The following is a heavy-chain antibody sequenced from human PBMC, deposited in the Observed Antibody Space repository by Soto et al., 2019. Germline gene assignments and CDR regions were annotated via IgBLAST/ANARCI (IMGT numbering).Heavy chain of an antibody. CDR3: AKATDCSGGSCYTYYFDY. J-gene: IGHJ4*02. D-gene: IGHD2-15*01. CDR1: GFTFSSYA. CDR2: ISGSGGST. Sequence: GGSLRLSCAASGFTFSSYAMSWVRQAPGKGLEWVSTISGSGGSTYYADSVKGRFTISRDNSKNTLYLQMNSLRAEDTAVYYCAKATDCSGGSCYTYYFDYWGQGTLVPVS. V-gene: IGHV3-23*01.